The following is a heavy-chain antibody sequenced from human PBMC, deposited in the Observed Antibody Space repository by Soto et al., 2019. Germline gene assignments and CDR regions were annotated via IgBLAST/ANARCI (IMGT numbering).Heavy chain of an antibody. CDR3: ARDGEYSSGWVNYYYYGMDV. D-gene: IGHD6-19*01. CDR2: INPNSGGT. CDR1: GYTFTGYY. Sequence: ASVKVSCKASGYTFTGYYMHWVRQAPGQGLEWMGWINPNSGGTNYAQKFQGWVTMTRDTSISTAYMELSRLRSDDTAVYYCARDGEYSSGWVNYYYYGMDVRGQGTTVTVSS. V-gene: IGHV1-2*04. J-gene: IGHJ6*02.